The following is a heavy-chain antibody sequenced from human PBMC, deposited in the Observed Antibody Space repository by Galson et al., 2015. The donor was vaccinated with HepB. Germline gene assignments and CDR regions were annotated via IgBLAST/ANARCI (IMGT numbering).Heavy chain of an antibody. CDR3: AREGGVCSSTSCYVFLDY. D-gene: IGHD2-2*01. CDR2: IDPSDSYT. Sequence: QSGAEVKKPGESLRISCKGSGYSFTSYWISWVRQMPGKGLEWMWRIDPSDSYTNYSPSFQGHVTISADKSISTAYLQWSSLKASDTTMYYCAREGGVCSSTSCYVFLDYWGQGTLVTVSS. J-gene: IGHJ4*02. V-gene: IGHV5-10-1*01. CDR1: GYSFTSYW.